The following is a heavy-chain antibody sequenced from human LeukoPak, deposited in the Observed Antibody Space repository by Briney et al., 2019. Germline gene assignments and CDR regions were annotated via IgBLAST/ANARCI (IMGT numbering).Heavy chain of an antibody. D-gene: IGHD3/OR15-3a*01. CDR2: ISDDGNNK. J-gene: IGHJ4*02. CDR3: AREVNLDWLWGTFDY. V-gene: IGHV3-30*04. Sequence: GGSLRLSCAASGFTFSDYAIHWVRQAPGKGLEWVAFISDDGNNKHYADSAKGRFTISRDNSKNTLYLQTNSLGPADTAVYYCAREVNLDWLWGTFDYWGQGTLVTVSS. CDR1: GFTFSDYA.